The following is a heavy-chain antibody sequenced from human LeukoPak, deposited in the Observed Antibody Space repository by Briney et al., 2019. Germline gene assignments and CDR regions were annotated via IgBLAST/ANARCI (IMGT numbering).Heavy chain of an antibody. J-gene: IGHJ6*02. Sequence: GGSLRLSCAASGFTFSSYSMNWVRQAPGKGLEWVSSISSSSSYIYYADSVKGRFTISRDNAKNSLYLQMNSLRAEDTAVYYCARDSSSGWHSFYYYYYGMDVWGQGTTVTVSS. CDR2: ISSSSSYI. CDR1: GFTFSSYS. D-gene: IGHD6-19*01. CDR3: ARDSSSGWHSFYYYYYGMDV. V-gene: IGHV3-21*01.